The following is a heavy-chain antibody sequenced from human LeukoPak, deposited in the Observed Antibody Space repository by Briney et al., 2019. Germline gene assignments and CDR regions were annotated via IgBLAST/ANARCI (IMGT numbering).Heavy chain of an antibody. V-gene: IGHV3-21*01. CDR3: ARDPESSEYYDSSGYYYYYMDV. CDR1: GFTFSGYS. D-gene: IGHD3-22*01. J-gene: IGHJ6*03. CDR2: ISSSSSYI. Sequence: AGGSLRLSCAASGFTFSGYSMNWVRQAPGKGLEWVSSISSSSSYIYYADSVKGRFTISRDNAKNSLYLQMNSLRAEDTAVYYCARDPESSEYYDSSGYYYYYMDVWGKGTTVTVSS.